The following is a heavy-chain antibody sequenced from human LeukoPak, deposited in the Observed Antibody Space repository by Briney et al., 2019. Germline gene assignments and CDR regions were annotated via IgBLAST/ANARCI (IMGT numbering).Heavy chain of an antibody. Sequence: GGSLRPSCAAPGFTSSSYSMNWGRQAPGKGLEWVSGISWNSGSIGYADSVKGRFTISRDNAKNSLYLQMNSLRAEDTALYYCAKNDAFDIWGQGTMVTVSS. CDR3: AKNDAFDI. CDR2: ISWNSGSI. J-gene: IGHJ3*02. V-gene: IGHV3-9*02. CDR1: GFTSSSYS.